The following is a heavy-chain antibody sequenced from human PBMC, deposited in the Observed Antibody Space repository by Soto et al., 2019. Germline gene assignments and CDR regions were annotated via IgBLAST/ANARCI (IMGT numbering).Heavy chain of an antibody. CDR3: ARRWGEGRVDY. CDR2: IYHNGNT. J-gene: IGHJ4*02. Sequence: QVQLQESGPGLVKPSGTRSHTCAVSGGSISSSNWWSWVRQPPGKGLEWIGEIYHNGNTHYNPSLKSRFTMAVDKSRNQFSMKLRSGSAADTAVYYCARRWGEGRVDYWGQGTLVTVSS. CDR1: GGSISSSNW. D-gene: IGHD3-10*01. V-gene: IGHV4-4*02.